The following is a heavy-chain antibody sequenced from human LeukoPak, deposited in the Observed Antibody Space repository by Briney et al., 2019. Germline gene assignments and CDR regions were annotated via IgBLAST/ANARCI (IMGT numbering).Heavy chain of an antibody. Sequence: SETLSLTCTVSGGSISSYYWSWIRQPPGKGLEWIGSIYYSGSTYYNPSLKSRVTISVDTSKNQFSLKLSSVTAADTAVYYCARRGYYGSGSYLGYWGQGTLVTVSS. CDR3: ARRGYYGSGSYLGY. CDR1: GGSISSYY. J-gene: IGHJ4*02. V-gene: IGHV4-59*12. D-gene: IGHD3-10*01. CDR2: IYYSGST.